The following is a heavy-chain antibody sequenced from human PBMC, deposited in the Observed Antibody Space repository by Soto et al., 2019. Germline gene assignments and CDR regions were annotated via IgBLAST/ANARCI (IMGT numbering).Heavy chain of an antibody. CDR3: AKGENYYYDSSGYS. CDR1: GFTFSSYG. V-gene: IGHV3-30*18. D-gene: IGHD3-22*01. J-gene: IGHJ4*02. Sequence: GGSLRLSCAASGFTFSSYGMHWVRQAPGKGLEWVAVISYDGSNKYYADSVKGRFTISRDNSKNTLYLQMNSLRAEDTAVYYCAKGENYYYDSSGYSWGQGTLVTVSS. CDR2: ISYDGSNK.